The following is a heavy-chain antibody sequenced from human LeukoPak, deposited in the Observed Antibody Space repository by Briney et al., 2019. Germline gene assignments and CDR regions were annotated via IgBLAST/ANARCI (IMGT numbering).Heavy chain of an antibody. CDR1: GGSINSTTNY. CDR2: ISNRGNT. Sequence: SETLSLTCDVSGGSINSTTNYWAWIRQPPGKGLEWIASISNRGNTYYNPSLKSRLTISIDTSKKQFSLKVTSVTAADTAVYYCARLEGVLLVYASYYFDFWGQGALVTVSS. J-gene: IGHJ4*02. D-gene: IGHD2-8*01. CDR3: ARLEGVLLVYASYYFDF. V-gene: IGHV4-39*01.